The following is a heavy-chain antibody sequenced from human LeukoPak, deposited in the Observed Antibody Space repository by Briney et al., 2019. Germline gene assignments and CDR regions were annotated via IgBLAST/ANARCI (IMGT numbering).Heavy chain of an antibody. CDR1: GFTFSSYE. CDR2: ISTSGSDI. V-gene: IGHV3-48*03. J-gene: IGHJ4*02. CDR3: STVRSGTY. Sequence: GGSLRLSCAASGFTFSSYEMNWVRQAPGKGLEWVSYISTSGSDIKYADPVKGRFTISRDNAKNSLYLQMNSLRAEDTAVYYCSTVRSGTYWGQGTLVTVSS.